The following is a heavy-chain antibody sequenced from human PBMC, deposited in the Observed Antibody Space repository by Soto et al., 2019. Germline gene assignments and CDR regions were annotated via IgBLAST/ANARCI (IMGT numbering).Heavy chain of an antibody. CDR1: GFTFSNYW. CDR2: INQDGTQK. J-gene: IGHJ5*02. V-gene: IGHV3-7*03. CDR3: ARAAQYCLSTRCYYWFDP. D-gene: IGHD2-2*01. Sequence: PGGSLRLSCTASGFTFSNYWMTWVRQAPGKGLQWVANINQDGTQKNYVDSVKGRFTISRDNAKNSLYLQMNSLRPEDTAVYYCARAAQYCLSTRCYYWFDPWGQGTLVTVSS.